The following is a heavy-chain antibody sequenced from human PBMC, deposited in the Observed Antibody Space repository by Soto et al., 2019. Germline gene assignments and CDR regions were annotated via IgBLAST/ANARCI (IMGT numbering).Heavy chain of an antibody. CDR1: GFNLDNYG. D-gene: IGHD1-7*01. Sequence: QVQLVESGGGVVQPGGSLRLSCQASGFNLDNYGMHWVRQAPGKGPEWVAGITYDGSFQYYADSVKGRFTISRDNSKNTLSLHLNTLKPEDTAVYHCAKDRVGGTFYTPLAFWGQGALVTVSS. V-gene: IGHV3-30*18. CDR2: ITYDGSFQ. CDR3: AKDRVGGTFYTPLAF. J-gene: IGHJ4*02.